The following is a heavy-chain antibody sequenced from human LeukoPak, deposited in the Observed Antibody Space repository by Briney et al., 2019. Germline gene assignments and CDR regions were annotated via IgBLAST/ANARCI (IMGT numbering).Heavy chain of an antibody. J-gene: IGHJ5*02. CDR3: AADYYYGSGRNWFDP. D-gene: IGHD3-10*01. V-gene: IGHV1-18*01. CDR1: GYTFTSYG. CDR2: ISAYNGNT. Sequence: ASVKVSCKASGYTFTSYGISWVRQAPGQGLEWMGWISAYNGNTNYAQKFQERVTITRDMSTSTAYMELSSLRSEDTAVYYCAADYYYGSGRNWFDPWGQGTLVTVSS.